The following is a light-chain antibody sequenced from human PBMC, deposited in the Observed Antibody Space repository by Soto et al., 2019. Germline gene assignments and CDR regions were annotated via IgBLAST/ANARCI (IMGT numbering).Light chain of an antibody. CDR3: CSYAGSYTFEV. V-gene: IGLV2-11*01. Sequence: QSALTQPRSVSGSPGQSVTISCTGTSSDVGGYNYVSWYQQHPGKAPKLMIYDVSKRPSGVPDRFSGSKSGNTASLTISGLQAEDEADDSCCSYAGSYTFEVFGTGTKVTVL. CDR2: DVS. CDR1: SSDVGGYNY. J-gene: IGLJ1*01.